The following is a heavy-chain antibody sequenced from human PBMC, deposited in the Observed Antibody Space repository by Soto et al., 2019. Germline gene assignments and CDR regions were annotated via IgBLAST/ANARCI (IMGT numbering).Heavy chain of an antibody. V-gene: IGHV1-18*04. CDR2: ISAYNGNT. D-gene: IGHD3-16*02. CDR1: GYTFTRYG. CDR3: ARVMITFGGVIAHGAFDI. Sequence: ASVKVSCKASGYTFTRYGISWVRQAPGQGLEWMGWISAYNGNTNHAQKLQGRVTMTTDTSTSTAYMELRSLRSDDTAVYYCARVMITFGGVIAHGAFDIWGQGTMVTVSS. J-gene: IGHJ3*02.